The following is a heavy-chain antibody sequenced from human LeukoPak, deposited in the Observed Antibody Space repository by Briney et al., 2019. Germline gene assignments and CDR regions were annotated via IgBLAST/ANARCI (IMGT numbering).Heavy chain of an antibody. CDR3: AKDGEAAAAGTEHNWFDP. CDR2: ISGSGGRT. V-gene: IGHV3-23*01. CDR1: GFTFSSYA. Sequence: GGSLRLSCAASGFTFSSYAMSWVRQAPGKGLEWVSVISGSGGRTYYADSVKGRFTISRDNSKNTLYLQMNSLRAEDTAVYYCAKDGEAAAAGTEHNWFDPWGQGTLVTVSS. J-gene: IGHJ5*02. D-gene: IGHD6-13*01.